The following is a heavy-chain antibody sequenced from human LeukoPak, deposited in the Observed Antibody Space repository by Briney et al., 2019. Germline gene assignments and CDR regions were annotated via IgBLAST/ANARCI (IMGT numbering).Heavy chain of an antibody. V-gene: IGHV3-74*01. Sequence: GGSLRLSCAAIGFTSNYWMHWVRQAPGKGLVWVSRISGDGSTTFYADSVKGRFTISRDNSKNTLYLQMNSLRAEDTAVYYCAKEGRYYDILTGYHPTELDYWGQGTLVTVSS. D-gene: IGHD3-9*01. CDR2: ISGDGSTT. J-gene: IGHJ4*02. CDR1: GFTSNYW. CDR3: AKEGRYYDILTGYHPTELDY.